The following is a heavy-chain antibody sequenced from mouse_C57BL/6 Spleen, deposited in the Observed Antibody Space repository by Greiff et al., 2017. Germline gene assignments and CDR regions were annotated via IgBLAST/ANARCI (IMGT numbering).Heavy chain of an antibody. CDR2: IRLKSDNYAT. CDR3: TGAYYYGPGFDV. D-gene: IGHD1-1*01. V-gene: IGHV6-3*01. J-gene: IGHJ1*03. Sequence: EVKLMESGGGLVQPGGSMKLSCVASGFTFSNYWMNWVRQSPEKGLEWVAQIRLKSDNYATHYAESVKGRFTISRDGSQSSVYLQMNNLRAEDTGIYYCTGAYYYGPGFDVWGTGTTVTVSS. CDR1: GFTFSNYW.